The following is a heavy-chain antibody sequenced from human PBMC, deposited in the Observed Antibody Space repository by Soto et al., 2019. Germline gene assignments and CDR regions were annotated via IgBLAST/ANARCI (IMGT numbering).Heavy chain of an antibody. CDR3: ARDRDSSYFPPPYYFDS. V-gene: IGHV3-23*01. Sequence: EVQLLESGGGLVQPGGSLRLSCAASGFTFTDYALSWVRQAPGKGLEWVATISGIGGSTYLADSVKGRLSISRDNSKSTLFLQMDSLRPEDTAVYSCARDRDSSYFPPPYYFDSWGQGTLVTVSS. J-gene: IGHJ4*02. CDR1: GFTFTDYA. D-gene: IGHD4-4*01. CDR2: ISGIGGST.